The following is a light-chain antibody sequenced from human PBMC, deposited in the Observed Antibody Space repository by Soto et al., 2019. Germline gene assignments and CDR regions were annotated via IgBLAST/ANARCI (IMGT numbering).Light chain of an antibody. J-gene: IGKJ1*01. CDR2: AAS. V-gene: IGKV1-27*01. CDR3: QKYNTAPWT. Sequence: DIPMTQSPSSLSASVGDRVTITCRASQGSSNYLAWYQQKPGKVPKLLIYAASTLQSGVPSRFRRSGSGTAFTLTIGSLQPEGVATSYCQKYNTAPWTFGHGTQVEIK. CDR1: QGSSNY.